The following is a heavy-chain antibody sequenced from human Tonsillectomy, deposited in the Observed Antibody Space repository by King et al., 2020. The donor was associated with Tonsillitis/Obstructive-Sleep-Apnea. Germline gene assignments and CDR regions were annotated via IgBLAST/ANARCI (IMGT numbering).Heavy chain of an antibody. CDR2: ISSSSSYI. Sequence: EVQLVESGGGLVKPGGSLRLSCAASGFTFSSYSMNWVRQAPGKGLEWVATISSSSSYIYYADSVKGRFTISRDNAKNSLYLQMNSLRAEDTAVYYCARDDSDAFDIWGQGTMVTVSS. D-gene: IGHD2-15*01. V-gene: IGHV3-21*01. CDR3: ARDDSDAFDI. CDR1: GFTFSSYS. J-gene: IGHJ3*02.